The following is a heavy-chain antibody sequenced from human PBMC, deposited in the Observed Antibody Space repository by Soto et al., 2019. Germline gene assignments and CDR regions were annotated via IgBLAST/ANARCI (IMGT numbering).Heavy chain of an antibody. J-gene: IGHJ5*02. D-gene: IGHD3-10*01. Sequence: SETLSLTCAVYGGSFSGYYWSWIRQPPGKGLEWIGYIYYSGSTYYNPSLKSRVTISVDTSKNQFSLKLSSVTAADTAVYYCAGEYYYGSGSSHTPFDPWGQGTLVTVSS. CDR2: IYYSGST. CDR3: AGEYYYGSGSSHTPFDP. CDR1: GGSFSGYY. V-gene: IGHV4-30-4*01.